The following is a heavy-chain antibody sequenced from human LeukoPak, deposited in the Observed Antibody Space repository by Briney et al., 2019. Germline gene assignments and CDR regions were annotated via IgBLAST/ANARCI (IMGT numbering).Heavy chain of an antibody. D-gene: IGHD3-10*01. CDR1: GFTFSSYD. J-gene: IGHJ4*02. V-gene: IGHV3-13*05. Sequence: GGSLRLSCAASGFTFSSYDMHWVRQATGKGLEWVSAIGTAGDPYYPGSVKGRFTISRENAKNSLYLQMNSLRDGDTAVYYCARGHGSGSSYYFDYWGQGTLVTVSS. CDR2: IGTAGDP. CDR3: ARGHGSGSSYYFDY.